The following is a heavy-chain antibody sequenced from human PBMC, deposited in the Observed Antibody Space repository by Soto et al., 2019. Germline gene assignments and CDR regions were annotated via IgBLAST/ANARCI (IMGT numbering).Heavy chain of an antibody. CDR1: GFTFSSDA. V-gene: IGHV3-23*01. CDR2: ISGSGGST. Sequence: GGSLRLSCSASGFTFSSDAMSWVRECPGRDLERVSAISGSGGSTYYADSVKGRFTVSRDNSKNTLYLQMNSLRAEDTAVYYCANEGYDYVWGSYRYTDLFDYWGQGTLVTVSS. D-gene: IGHD3-16*02. J-gene: IGHJ4*02. CDR3: ANEGYDYVWGSYRYTDLFDY.